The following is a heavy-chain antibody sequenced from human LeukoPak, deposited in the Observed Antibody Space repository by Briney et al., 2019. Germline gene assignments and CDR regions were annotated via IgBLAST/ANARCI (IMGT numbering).Heavy chain of an antibody. D-gene: IGHD5-18*01. J-gene: IGHJ4*02. CDR1: GYTFTGYY. V-gene: IGHV1-2*02. Sequence: ASLKVSCKASGYTFTGYYMHWVRQAPGQGLEWMGWINPNSGGTNYAQKFQCRVTMTKDRSISTAYMELGRPRSDDTAVYYCARYLKSSYGYLYWGQGTLVTVSS. CDR2: INPNSGGT. CDR3: ARYLKSSYGYLY.